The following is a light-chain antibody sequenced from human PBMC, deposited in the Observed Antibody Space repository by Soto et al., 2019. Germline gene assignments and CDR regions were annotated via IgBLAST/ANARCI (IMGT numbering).Light chain of an antibody. J-gene: IGKJ2*01. CDR2: GAS. CDR1: QAVGYN. CDR3: QQSYT. Sequence: EVVMTKSPATMYVSPGERVTLSCSASQAVGYNLAWYQHKPGQAPRLLIYGASPRVTGIPTRFSGSWYGTEFTLPISSLQSEDFAMYYCQQSYTFGQGPKLEIK. V-gene: IGKV3-15*01.